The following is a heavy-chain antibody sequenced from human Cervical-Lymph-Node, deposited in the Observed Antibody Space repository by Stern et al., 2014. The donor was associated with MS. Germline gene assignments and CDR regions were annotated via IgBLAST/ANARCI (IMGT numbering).Heavy chain of an antibody. CDR3: ARIFGGNFDN. J-gene: IGHJ4*02. D-gene: IGHD4-23*01. Sequence: MQLVESGSGLVKPSQTLSLTCAVSGGSISGGDYAWTWIRQPPGKGLEWIGYIDQSGSTYNNPSLKSRVTLSIDRSKNQFSLKLRSVTAADTAMYYCARIFGGNFDNWGQGTLVTVSS. CDR1: GGSISGGDYA. V-gene: IGHV4-30-2*01. CDR2: IDQSGST.